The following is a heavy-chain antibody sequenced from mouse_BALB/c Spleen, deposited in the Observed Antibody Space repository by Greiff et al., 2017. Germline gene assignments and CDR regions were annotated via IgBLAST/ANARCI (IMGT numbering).Heavy chain of an antibody. Sequence: EVQLVESGGGLVKPGGSLKLSCAASGFTFSSYTMSWVRQTPEKRLEWVATISSGGSYTYYPDSVKGRFTISRDNAKNTLYLQMSSLKSEDTAMYYCTRGRYDDAMDYWGQGTSVTVSS. D-gene: IGHD2-14*01. CDR3: TRGRYDDAMDY. V-gene: IGHV5-6-4*01. CDR2: ISSGGSYT. CDR1: GFTFSSYT. J-gene: IGHJ4*01.